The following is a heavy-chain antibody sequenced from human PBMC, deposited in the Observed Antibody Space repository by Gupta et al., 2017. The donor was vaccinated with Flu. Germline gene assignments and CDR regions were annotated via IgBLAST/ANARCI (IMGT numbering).Heavy chain of an antibody. J-gene: IGHJ6*02. Sequence: QEEVVESGGGVVQPGGSLRLSCAASGVSFRNSGMHWVRKAPGKGLEWVAVTSYDGSNKYYADSVKSRCTISKDNSKNTLYLQMNSLRTEDTAVYYCAKDWKWNFNNFGMNVWGQGTTVTVSS. D-gene: IGHD1-1*01. CDR3: AKDWKWNFNNFGMNV. V-gene: IGHV3-30*18. CDR1: GVSFRNSG. CDR2: TSYDGSNK.